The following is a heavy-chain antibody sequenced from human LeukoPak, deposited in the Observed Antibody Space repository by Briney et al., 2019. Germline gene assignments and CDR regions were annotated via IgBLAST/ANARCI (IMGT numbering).Heavy chain of an antibody. CDR2: IHYSGNI. CDR1: GGSVSSYY. Sequence: SETLSLTCTVSGGSVSSYYWSWIRQPPGKGLEWIGYIHYSGNINYNPSLKSRVTISVDTSKNQCSLKLTSVSAADTAVYYCARLKLGAYFDLWGRGTLVTVSS. D-gene: IGHD3-16*01. CDR3: ARLKLGAYFDL. V-gene: IGHV4-59*08. J-gene: IGHJ2*01.